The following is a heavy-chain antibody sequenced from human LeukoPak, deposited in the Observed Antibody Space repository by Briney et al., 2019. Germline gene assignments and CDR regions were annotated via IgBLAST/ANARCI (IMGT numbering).Heavy chain of an antibody. J-gene: IGHJ4*02. V-gene: IGHV4-38-2*01. D-gene: IGHD1-14*01. CDR3: ARGPLNYFDY. Sequence: SETLSLTCAVSSYSISSGYYWGWIRQPPGKGPEWIGSVYHTGSTYYYPSLKSRVTISVDTSKNHFSLKLSSVTAADTAVYYCARGPLNYFDYWGQGTLVTVSS. CDR1: SYSISSGYY. CDR2: VYHTGST.